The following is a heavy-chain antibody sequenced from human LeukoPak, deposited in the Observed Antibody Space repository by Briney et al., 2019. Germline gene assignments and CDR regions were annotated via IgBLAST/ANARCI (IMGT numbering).Heavy chain of an antibody. D-gene: IGHD2-21*01. CDR2: ISQGGETP. J-gene: IGHJ5*02. Sequence: GGSLRLSCTASGFIFNNYAMSWVRQAPGQGLEWVSTISQGGETPYYADSVKGRFTVSRDNSKNTLYLQIDSLSAEDTAVYYCARLVIPSHNRWFDPWGQGTLVTVSS. V-gene: IGHV3-23*01. CDR3: ARLVIPSHNRWFDP. CDR1: GFIFNNYA.